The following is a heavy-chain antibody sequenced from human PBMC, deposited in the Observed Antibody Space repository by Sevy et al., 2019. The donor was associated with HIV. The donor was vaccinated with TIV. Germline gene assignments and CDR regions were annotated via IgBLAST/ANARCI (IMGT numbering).Heavy chain of an antibody. CDR1: GFTFSSYA. V-gene: IGHV3-23*01. CDR2: ISGSGGGT. CDR3: AKGGAAADNKIDY. D-gene: IGHD6-13*01. Sequence: GGSLRLSCAASGFTFSSYAMSWVRQAPGKGLEWVSAISGSGGGTYYADSVKGRFTISRDNSKNTLYLQMNSLRAEDTAVYYCAKGGAAADNKIDYWGQGTLVTVSS. J-gene: IGHJ4*02.